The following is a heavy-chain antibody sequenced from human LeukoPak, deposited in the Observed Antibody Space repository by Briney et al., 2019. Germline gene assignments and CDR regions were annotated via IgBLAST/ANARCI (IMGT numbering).Heavy chain of an antibody. CDR3: ARWYSRDYYFDY. CDR1: GYSISSGYY. D-gene: IGHD6-13*01. CDR2: IYHSGST. V-gene: IGHV4-38-2*01. J-gene: IGHJ4*02. Sequence: KPSETLSLTCAVSGYSISSGYYWGWIRQPPGKGLEWIGSIYHSGSTYYNPSLKSRVTISVDTSKHQFSLKLSSVTAAVTAVYYCARWYSRDYYFDYWGQGTLVTVSS.